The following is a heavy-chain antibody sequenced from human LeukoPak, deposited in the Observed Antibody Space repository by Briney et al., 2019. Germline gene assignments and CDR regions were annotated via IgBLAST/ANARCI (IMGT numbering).Heavy chain of an antibody. CDR2: IYYRGTT. Sequence: PSETLSLTCTVSGGSISNHFWSWIRQPPGKGLEWIGYIYYRGTTNYNPSLKSRVTIPLGTSNNQISLKLSSVTAADTAVYYCARGPPRSGFDYWGQGTLVTVSS. V-gene: IGHV4-59*11. J-gene: IGHJ4*02. CDR3: ARGPPRSGFDY. CDR1: GGSISNHF.